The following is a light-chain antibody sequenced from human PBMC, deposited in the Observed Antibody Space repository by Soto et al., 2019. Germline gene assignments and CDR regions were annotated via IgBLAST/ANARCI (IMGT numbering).Light chain of an antibody. CDR1: QSVSSN. CDR2: GAS. Sequence: EIVLISFPATLLVSKGERATLSCRASQSVSSNLAWYQQKPGQAPRLLIYGASTRATGIPARFSGSGSGTEFTLTISSLQSEDFAVYYCQQYNNWPRTFGQGTKVDIK. J-gene: IGKJ1*01. CDR3: QQYNNWPRT. V-gene: IGKV3-15*01.